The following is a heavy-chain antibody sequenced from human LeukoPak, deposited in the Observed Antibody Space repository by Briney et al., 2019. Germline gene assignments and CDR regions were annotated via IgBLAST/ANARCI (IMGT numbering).Heavy chain of an antibody. Sequence: PSETLSLTCTVSGGSISSSSYYWGWIRQPPGKGLEWIGSIYYSGSTYYNPSLKSRVTISVDTSKNQFSLKLSSVTAADTAVYYCARLGLQSDYWGQGTLDTVSS. J-gene: IGHJ4*02. V-gene: IGHV4-39*01. D-gene: IGHD5-12*01. CDR2: IYYSGST. CDR3: ARLGLQSDY. CDR1: GGSISSSSYY.